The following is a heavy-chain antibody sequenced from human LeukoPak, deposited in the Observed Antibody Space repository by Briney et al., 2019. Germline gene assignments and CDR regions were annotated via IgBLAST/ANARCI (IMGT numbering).Heavy chain of an antibody. CDR1: GFTFSSYS. CDR2: ISSSSSTI. CDR3: ARAGYCSSTSCYNGWGGYFDY. Sequence: GGSLRLSCAASGFTFSSYSMNWVRQAPGKGLEWVSSISSSSSTIYYADSVKGRFTISRDNAKNSLYLQMNSLRDEDTAVYYCARAGYCSSTSCYNGWGGYFDYWGQGTLVTVSS. D-gene: IGHD2-2*02. V-gene: IGHV3-48*02. J-gene: IGHJ4*02.